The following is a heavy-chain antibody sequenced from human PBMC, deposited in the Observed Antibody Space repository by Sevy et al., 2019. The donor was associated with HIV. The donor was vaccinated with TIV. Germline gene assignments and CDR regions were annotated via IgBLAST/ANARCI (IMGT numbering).Heavy chain of an antibody. J-gene: IGHJ3*02. D-gene: IGHD3-16*02. CDR3: TTDQSIMITFGGVIVNAFDI. Sequence: GGSLRLSCAASGFTFSNAWMSWVRQAPGKGLEWVGRIKSKTDGGTTDYAAPVKGRFTISRDDSKNTLYLQMNSLKTEDTAVYYCTTDQSIMITFGGVIVNAFDIWGQWTMVTVSS. CDR1: GFTFSNAW. CDR2: IKSKTDGGTT. V-gene: IGHV3-15*01.